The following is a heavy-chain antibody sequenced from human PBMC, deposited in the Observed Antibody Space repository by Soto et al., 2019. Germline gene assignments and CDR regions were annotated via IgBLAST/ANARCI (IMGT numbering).Heavy chain of an antibody. CDR3: ARDKVLWFGELPIDY. D-gene: IGHD3-10*01. Sequence: ASVKFSCKASGYTFTSYGISWVRQAPGQGLEWMGWISAYNGNTNYAQKLQGRVTMTTDTSTSTAYMELRSLRSDDTAVYYCARDKVLWFGELPIDYWGQGTLVTVS. J-gene: IGHJ4*02. CDR1: GYTFTSYG. V-gene: IGHV1-18*01. CDR2: ISAYNGNT.